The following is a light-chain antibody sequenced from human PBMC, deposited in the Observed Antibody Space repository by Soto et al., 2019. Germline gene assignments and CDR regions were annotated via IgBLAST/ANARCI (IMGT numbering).Light chain of an antibody. J-gene: IGLJ1*01. Sequence: QSVLTQPASVSGSPGQSITISCTGTSSDVGGYNYVSWYQQHAGKAPKVMIYEVSNRPSGVSNRFSGSKSGNTASLTISGLQAEDEADYYCSSYTTGSTSYVFGTGTKVTV. CDR1: SSDVGGYNY. CDR2: EVS. V-gene: IGLV2-14*01. CDR3: SSYTTGSTSYV.